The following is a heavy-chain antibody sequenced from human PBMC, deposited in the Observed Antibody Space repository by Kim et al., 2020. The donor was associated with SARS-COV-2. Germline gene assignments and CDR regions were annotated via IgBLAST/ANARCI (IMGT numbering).Heavy chain of an antibody. D-gene: IGHD6-19*01. V-gene: IGHV3-9*01. CDR3: AKDSSPGAEYVQH. Sequence: YADYLKGRFTISRDNAKNTLYLQMNSLRAEETALYYCAKDSSPGAEYVQHWGQGTLVTVSS. J-gene: IGHJ1*01.